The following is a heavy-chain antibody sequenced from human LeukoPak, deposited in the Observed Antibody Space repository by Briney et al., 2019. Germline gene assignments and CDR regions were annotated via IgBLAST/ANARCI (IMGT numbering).Heavy chain of an antibody. CDR2: IYFGDSKT. J-gene: IGHJ3*01. CDR3: VKHLPQYCSTTSCYLHAFDV. Sequence: GESLKISCSGSGYSFNNYWTGWVRQMPGKGLEWMGIIYFGDSKTRYSPSFQGQVTISADRSIGTAYLQWSSLKASDTAMYYCVKHLPQYCSTTSCYLHAFDVWGQGTMVTVSS. D-gene: IGHD2-2*01. CDR1: GYSFNNYW. V-gene: IGHV5-51*01.